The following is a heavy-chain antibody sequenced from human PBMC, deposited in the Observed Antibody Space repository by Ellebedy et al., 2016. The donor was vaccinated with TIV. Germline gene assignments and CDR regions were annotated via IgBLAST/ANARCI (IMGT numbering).Heavy chain of an antibody. D-gene: IGHD6-13*01. CDR1: GYTFTSYD. Sequence: ASVKVSCKASGYTFTSYDINWVRQATGQGLEWMGWMNPNSGNTGYAQKFQGRVTMTRNTSISTAYMELSSLRSDDTVVYYCARGGSASAGLFDAFDLWGQGTMVTVSS. V-gene: IGHV1-8*01. CDR3: ARGGSASAGLFDAFDL. J-gene: IGHJ3*01. CDR2: MNPNSGNT.